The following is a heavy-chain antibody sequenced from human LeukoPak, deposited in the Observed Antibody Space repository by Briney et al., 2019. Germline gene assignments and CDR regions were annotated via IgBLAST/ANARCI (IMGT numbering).Heavy chain of an antibody. J-gene: IGHJ6*02. D-gene: IGHD4/OR15-4a*01. V-gene: IGHV3-7*01. CDR2: IKQDGSQI. Sequence: GGSLRLSCAASGFTFTNYWMSWVRQAPGKGLEWVANIKQDGSQIYYVDSLRGRFTISRDNAKNSVYLQMNSLRAEDTAVYYCARVGTMMPEGVYYYGMDVWGRGTTVTVSS. CDR1: GFTFTNYW. CDR3: ARVGTMMPEGVYYYGMDV.